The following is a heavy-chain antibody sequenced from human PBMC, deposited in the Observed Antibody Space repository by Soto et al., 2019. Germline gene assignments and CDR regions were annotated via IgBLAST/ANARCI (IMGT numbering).Heavy chain of an antibody. V-gene: IGHV4-59*08. CDR3: ARHSIMVRGVKTTSFDY. CDR1: GASMSSDY. Sequence: PSETLSLTCTVSGASMSSDYWSWIRQSPGKGLEWIAYIYYTGYTDYNPSLQSRVTISIDTSKNQFSLKLRSVTAADTAVYYCARHSIMVRGVKTTSFDYWGQGTQVTVSS. CDR2: IYYTGYT. J-gene: IGHJ4*02. D-gene: IGHD3-10*01.